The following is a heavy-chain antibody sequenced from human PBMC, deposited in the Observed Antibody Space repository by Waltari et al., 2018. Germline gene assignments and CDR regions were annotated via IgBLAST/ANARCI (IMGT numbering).Heavy chain of an antibody. D-gene: IGHD3-3*01. CDR2: IIPIFVTS. CDR3: AREDFWSGYHSHNWFDP. Sequence: VKLVKSWAAVKKHGSSVKFSCKASGGSFSSYATGFMPPAPGQGLVWMDGIIPIFVTSNYAQKFQGRVTITADESTSTADMDLSSLRSKDTAVYYCAREDFWSGYHSHNWFDPWGQGTLVTVSS. J-gene: IGHJ5*02. CDR1: GGSFSSYA. V-gene: IGHV1-69*12.